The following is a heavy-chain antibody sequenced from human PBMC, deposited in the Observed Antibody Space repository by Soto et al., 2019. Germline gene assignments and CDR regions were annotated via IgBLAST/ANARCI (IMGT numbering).Heavy chain of an antibody. D-gene: IGHD2-15*01. Sequence: GASVKVSCKASGYTFTGYYMHWVRQAPGQGLEWMGWINPNSGGTNYAQKLQGRVTMTTDTSTSTAYMELRSLRSDDTAVYYCARDTNIGYCSGGSCYYFDYWGQGTLVTVSS. CDR2: INPNSGGT. CDR1: GYTFTGYY. CDR3: ARDTNIGYCSGGSCYYFDY. V-gene: IGHV1-2*02. J-gene: IGHJ4*02.